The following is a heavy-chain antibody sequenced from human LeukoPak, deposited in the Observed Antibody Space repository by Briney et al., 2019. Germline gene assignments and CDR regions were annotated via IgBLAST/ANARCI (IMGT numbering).Heavy chain of an antibody. Sequence: SETLSLTCAVYGGSFSGYYWSWIRQPPGKGLEWIGEINHSGSTNYNPSLKSRVTISVDTSKNQFSLKLSSVTAADTAVYYCARVMEDYYDSSGYYLLDYWGQGTLVTVSS. D-gene: IGHD3-22*01. J-gene: IGHJ4*02. V-gene: IGHV4-34*01. CDR3: ARVMEDYYDSSGYYLLDY. CDR2: INHSGST. CDR1: GGSFSGYY.